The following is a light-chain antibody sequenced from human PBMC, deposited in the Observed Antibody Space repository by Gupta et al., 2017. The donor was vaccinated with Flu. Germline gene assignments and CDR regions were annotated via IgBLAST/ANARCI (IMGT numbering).Light chain of an antibody. J-gene: IGKJ5*01. CDR1: QSLLHSNGYNY. Sequence: DSVMTQSPLSLPVTPGEPASISCRSSQSLLHSNGYNYLDWYLQKRGQSPQLLIYLGSNRASGVPDKFSGSGSGTDFTLKISRVEAEDVGVYYCMQVLQTLLVTFGQGTRLEIK. CDR2: LGS. V-gene: IGKV2-28*01. CDR3: MQVLQTLLVT.